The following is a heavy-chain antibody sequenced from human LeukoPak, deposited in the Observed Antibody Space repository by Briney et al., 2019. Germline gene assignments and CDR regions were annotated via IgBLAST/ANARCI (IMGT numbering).Heavy chain of an antibody. CDR1: GFTFSSYA. J-gene: IGHJ4*02. D-gene: IGHD3-9*01. CDR3: AKSSRYFDWLLPEFDY. V-gene: IGHV3-23*01. Sequence: PGGSLRLSCAASGFTFSSYAMSWVRQAPGKGPEWVSAISGSGGSTYYADSVKGRFTISRDNSKNTLYLQMNSLRAEDTAVYYCAKSSRYFDWLLPEFDYWGQGTLVTVSS. CDR2: ISGSGGST.